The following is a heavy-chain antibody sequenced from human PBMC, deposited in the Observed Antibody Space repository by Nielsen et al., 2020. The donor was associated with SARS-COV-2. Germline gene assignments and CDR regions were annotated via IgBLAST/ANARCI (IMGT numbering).Heavy chain of an antibody. CDR1: GFTFSSYG. V-gene: IGHV3-30*18. J-gene: IGHJ6*02. D-gene: IGHD5-18*01. CDR3: AKVAGEIYSYGSSYYYYGMDV. CDR2: ISYDGSNK. Sequence: GESLKISCAASGFTFSSYGMNWVRQAPGKGLEWVAVISYDGSNKYYADSVKGRFTISRDNSKNTLYLQMNSLRAEDTAVYYCAKVAGEIYSYGSSYYYYGMDVWGQGTTVTVSS.